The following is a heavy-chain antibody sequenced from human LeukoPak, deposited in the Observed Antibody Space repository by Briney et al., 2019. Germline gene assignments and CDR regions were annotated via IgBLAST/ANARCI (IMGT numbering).Heavy chain of an antibody. CDR2: IYHSGST. J-gene: IGHJ4*02. V-gene: IGHV4-4*02. Sequence: PSETLSLTCAVSGGSISSSNWWSWVRQPPGKGLEWIGEIYHSGSTNYNPSLKSRVTISVDKSKNQFSLKLNSVTAADTAVYYCASRFGYMAAAGPFEYWGQGTLVTVSS. D-gene: IGHD6-13*01. CDR3: ASRFGYMAAAGPFEY. CDR1: GGSISSSNW.